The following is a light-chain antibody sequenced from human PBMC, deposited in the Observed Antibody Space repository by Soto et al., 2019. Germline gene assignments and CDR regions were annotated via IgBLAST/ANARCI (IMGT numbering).Light chain of an antibody. V-gene: IGKV3-11*01. Sequence: EIVLTQSPATLSLSPGERATLSCRASQSVGNNLAWYQQKPGQAPGLLIYEASTRATGIPARFSGSGSGTDFTLTFTSLGPEDFAVYYCQQHANWPLTLGGGTKVEIK. J-gene: IGKJ4*01. CDR3: QQHANWPLT. CDR1: QSVGNN. CDR2: EAS.